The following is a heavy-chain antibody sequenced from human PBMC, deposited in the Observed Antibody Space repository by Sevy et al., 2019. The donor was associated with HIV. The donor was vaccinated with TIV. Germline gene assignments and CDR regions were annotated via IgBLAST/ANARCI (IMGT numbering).Heavy chain of an antibody. CDR1: GYTLTSYA. CDR3: ARVGLSGGYCSSTSSPAFPHYYYYGMDV. J-gene: IGHJ6*02. CDR2: INTNTGNP. Sequence: ASVKVSCKASGYTLTSYAMNWVRQAPGQGLEWMGWINTNTGNPTYAQGFTGRFVFSLDTSVSTAYLQISSLKAEDTAVYYCARVGLSGGYCSSTSSPAFPHYYYYGMDVWGQGTTVTVSS. D-gene: IGHD2-2*01. V-gene: IGHV7-4-1*02.